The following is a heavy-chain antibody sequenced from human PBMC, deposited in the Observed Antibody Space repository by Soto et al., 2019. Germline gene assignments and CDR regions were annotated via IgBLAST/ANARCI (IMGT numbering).Heavy chain of an antibody. CDR3: ATNSYSSLGV. V-gene: IGHV4-4*02. CDR1: SGSISNDNW. Sequence: QVQLQESGPGLVKPSGTLSLTCAVSSGSISNDNWWNWVRQPPGKGLEWIGEIFRSGSTHYNPSLKSRVTISCDKSTNPFSLHLSSVTAADTDLYYCATNSYSSLGVWGQGTTVTVSS. CDR2: IFRSGST. J-gene: IGHJ6*02.